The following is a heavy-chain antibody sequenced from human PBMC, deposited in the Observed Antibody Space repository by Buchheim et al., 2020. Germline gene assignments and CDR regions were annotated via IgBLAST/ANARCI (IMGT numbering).Heavy chain of an antibody. CDR1: EFSFSDYG. V-gene: IGHV3-30*18. CDR3: AKVISFRISMAQGVSGMDV. CDR2: ISYGGGNK. J-gene: IGHJ6*02. Sequence: QVQLVESGGGLVQPGTSLKLSCGASEFSFSDYGMHWVRQAPGKGLEWVAVISYGGGNKYYGDSVKGRFSISRDNSKNTVYLQMSSLRAEDTAVYYCAKVISFRISMAQGVSGMDVWGQGTT. D-gene: IGHD3-10*01.